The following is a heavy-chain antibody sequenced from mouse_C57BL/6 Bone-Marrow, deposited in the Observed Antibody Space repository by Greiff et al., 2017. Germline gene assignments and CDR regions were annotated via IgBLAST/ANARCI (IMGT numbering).Heavy chain of an antibody. CDR3: ARWGTTVDFAY. D-gene: IGHD1-1*01. V-gene: IGHV1-81*01. J-gene: IGHJ3*01. CDR1: GYTFTSYG. CDR2: IYPRSGNT. Sequence: VQLQQSGAELARPGASVKLSCKASGYTFTSYGISWVKQRTGQGLEWIGEIYPRSGNTYYNEKFKGKATLTADKSSSTAYMELRSLTSEDSAVYFCARWGTTVDFAYWGQGTLVTVSA.